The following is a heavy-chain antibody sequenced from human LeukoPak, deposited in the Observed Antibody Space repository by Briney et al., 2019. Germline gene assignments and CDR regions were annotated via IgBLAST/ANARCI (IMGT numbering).Heavy chain of an antibody. CDR3: AADKNFGEVGY. Sequence: GTSVKVSCKASGFTFTSSAVQWVRQARGQRLEWIGWIVVGSGNTNYAQKFQERVIITRDMSTSTAYMELSSLRSEDTAVYYCAADKNFGEVGYWGQGTLVTVSS. CDR1: GFTFTSSA. CDR2: IVVGSGNT. J-gene: IGHJ4*02. D-gene: IGHD4-17*01. V-gene: IGHV1-58*01.